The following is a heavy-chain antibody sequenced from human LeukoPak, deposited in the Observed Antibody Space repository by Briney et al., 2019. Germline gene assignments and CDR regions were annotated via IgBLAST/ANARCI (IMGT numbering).Heavy chain of an antibody. D-gene: IGHD3-16*02. CDR1: GFTFSKYG. CDR3: AKVKDDGYLKNYLDY. J-gene: IGHJ4*02. Sequence: QTGGSLRLSCAASGFTFSKYGMHWVRQAPGKGLEWVAVILYDGSNKYYADSVKGRFTISRDKSKNTLYLQMNSLRAEDTAMYYCAKVKDDGYLKNYLDYWGQGTLVTVSS. V-gene: IGHV3-30*18. CDR2: ILYDGSNK.